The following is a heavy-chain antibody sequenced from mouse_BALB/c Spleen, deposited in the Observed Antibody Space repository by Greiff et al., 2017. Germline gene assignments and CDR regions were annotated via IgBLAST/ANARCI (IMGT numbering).Heavy chain of an antibody. J-gene: IGHJ3*01. D-gene: IGHD2-14*01. Sequence: EVHLVESGGGLVKPGGSLKLSCAASGFTFSDYYMYWVRQTPEKRLEWVATISDGGSYTYYPDSVKGRFTISRDNAKNNLYLQMSSLKSEDTAMYYCARAYYRYWFAYWGQGTLVTVSA. V-gene: IGHV5-4*02. CDR3: ARAYYRYWFAY. CDR1: GFTFSDYY. CDR2: ISDGGSYT.